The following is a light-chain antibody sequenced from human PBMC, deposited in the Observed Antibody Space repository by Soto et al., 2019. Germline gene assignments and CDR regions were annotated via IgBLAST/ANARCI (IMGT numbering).Light chain of an antibody. CDR1: QSVSID. V-gene: IGKV3-15*01. J-gene: IGKJ1*01. Sequence: DILMTQSPAFVSVSPGERVTISCRASQSVSIDLAWYQQRPGQAPRLLIRGASTMATGVSPTFSGSGSGTEFTLTISSLQSEDFAVYYCQQYNKCPLTFGQGTKVEIK. CDR3: QQYNKCPLT. CDR2: GAS.